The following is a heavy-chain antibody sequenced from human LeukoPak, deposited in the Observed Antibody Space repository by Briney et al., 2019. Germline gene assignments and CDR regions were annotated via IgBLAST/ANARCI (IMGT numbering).Heavy chain of an antibody. CDR2: IYHSGST. J-gene: IGHJ6*03. CDR1: GYSISSGYY. D-gene: IGHD2-2*01. CDR3: ASVTLGNPRGIVVVPAATGLQKKREGYYFDYTDV. V-gene: IGHV4-38-2*02. Sequence: SETLSLTCTVSGYSISSGYYWGWIRQPPGKGLEWIGSIYHSGSTYYNPSLKSRVTISVDRSKNQFSLKLSSVTAADTAVYYCASVTLGNPRGIVVVPAATGLQKKREGYYFDYTDVWGKGTTDTVSS.